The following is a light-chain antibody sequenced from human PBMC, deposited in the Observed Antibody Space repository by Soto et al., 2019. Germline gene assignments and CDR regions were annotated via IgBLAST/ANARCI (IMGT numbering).Light chain of an antibody. CDR1: QSISSY. V-gene: IGKV3-11*01. CDR2: EAS. J-gene: IGKJ2*01. Sequence: EIVLTQSPATLSLSPGERATLSCRASQSISSYLAWYQQKPGQAPRLLIYEASNRATGIPARFSGSGSGTDFTLTISSLEPAEFAVYYCQQRSNWPLTFGQGTKLEIK. CDR3: QQRSNWPLT.